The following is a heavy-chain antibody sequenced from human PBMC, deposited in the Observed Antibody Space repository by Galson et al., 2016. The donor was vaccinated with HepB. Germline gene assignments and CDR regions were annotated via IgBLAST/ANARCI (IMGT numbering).Heavy chain of an antibody. Sequence: SLRPSCAASGFIFDDYAMFWVRQVPGKGLEWVSSITWNSRKTDYADSVKGRFTISRDNAKNSVNLHMNSLRPEDTALYYCAKDRGNLNYYHHYGMDVWGQGTTVTVSS. V-gene: IGHV3-9*01. CDR1: GFIFDDYA. D-gene: IGHD4-23*01. CDR3: AKDRGNLNYYHHYGMDV. CDR2: ITWNSRKT. J-gene: IGHJ6*02.